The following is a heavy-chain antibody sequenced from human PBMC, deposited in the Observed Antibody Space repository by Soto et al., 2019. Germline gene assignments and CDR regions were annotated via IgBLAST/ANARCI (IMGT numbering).Heavy chain of an antibody. CDR3: ARALWFGEPLDY. Sequence: QVQLVESGGGVVQPGRSLRLSCAASGFTFSSYGMHWVRQAPGKGLEWVAVIWYDGSNKYYADSVKGRFTISRDNSKNTLYLQMNSLGAEDTAVYYCARALWFGEPLDYWGQGTLVSVSS. D-gene: IGHD3-10*01. CDR1: GFTFSSYG. J-gene: IGHJ4*02. V-gene: IGHV3-33*01. CDR2: IWYDGSNK.